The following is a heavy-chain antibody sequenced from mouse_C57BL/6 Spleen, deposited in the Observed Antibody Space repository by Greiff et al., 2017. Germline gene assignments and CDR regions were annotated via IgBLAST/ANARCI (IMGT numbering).Heavy chain of an antibody. CDR1: GYAFSSYW. V-gene: IGHV1-80*01. D-gene: IGHD2-3*01. CDR3: ARWVYDRNCAMDY. J-gene: IGHJ4*01. Sequence: VQLQQSGAELVKPGASVKISCKASGYAFSSYWMNWVKQRPGKGLEWIGQIYPGDGDTNYNGKFKGKATLTADKSSSTAYMQLSRLTSEDSAVYFCARWVYDRNCAMDYWGQGTSVTVSS. CDR2: IYPGDGDT.